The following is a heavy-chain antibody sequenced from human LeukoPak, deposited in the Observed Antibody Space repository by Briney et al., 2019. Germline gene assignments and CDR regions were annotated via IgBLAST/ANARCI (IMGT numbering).Heavy chain of an antibody. CDR1: GYTFTSYG. V-gene: IGHV1-18*01. J-gene: IGHJ4*02. Sequence: ASVKVSCKASGYTFTSYGISWVRQAPGQGLEWMGWISAYNGNTNYAQKLQGRITMTTDTSTSTAYMELRSLRSDDTAVYYCAREGVWFGELSDYFDYWGQGTLVTVSS. CDR3: AREGVWFGELSDYFDY. D-gene: IGHD3-10*01. CDR2: ISAYNGNT.